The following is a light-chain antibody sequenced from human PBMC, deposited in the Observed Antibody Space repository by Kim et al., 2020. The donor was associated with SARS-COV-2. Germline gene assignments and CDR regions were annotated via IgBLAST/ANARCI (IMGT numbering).Light chain of an antibody. CDR1: SSDVGIYNY. V-gene: IGLV2-14*03. Sequence: GQSITISCTGTSSDVGIYNYVCWYQQYPGKAPKLMIYDVIKRPSGVSNRFSGSKSGNTASLTISGLQAEDEADYYCSSYTTSNTWVFGGGTRLTVL. CDR2: DVI. CDR3: SSYTTSNTWV. J-gene: IGLJ3*02.